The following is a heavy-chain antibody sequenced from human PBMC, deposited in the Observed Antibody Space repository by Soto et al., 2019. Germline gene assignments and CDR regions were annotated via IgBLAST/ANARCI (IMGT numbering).Heavy chain of an antibody. CDR3: ARETTLAYCGGACRSGAYYYGLVV. CDR2: INPHSGDT. Sequence: QVQLVQSGAEVKKPGASVKVSCKASGYTFTGSSIHWVRQAPGQGLEWMGWINPHSGDTEYAQKFQGRVTMTGDTSINTAYMELSNLRADDAAVFYCARETTLAYCGGACRSGAYYYGLVVWGQGTTVTVSS. J-gene: IGHJ6*02. V-gene: IGHV1-2*02. CDR1: GYTFTGSS. D-gene: IGHD2-21*02.